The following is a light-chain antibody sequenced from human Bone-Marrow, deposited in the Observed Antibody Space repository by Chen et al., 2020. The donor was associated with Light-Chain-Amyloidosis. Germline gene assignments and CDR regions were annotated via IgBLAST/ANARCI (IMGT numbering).Light chain of an antibody. CDR2: EVS. CDR1: HSLFHSDGRTY. Sequence: DILMTQTPLSLSVTPGQPASTSCKSSHSLFHSDGRTYLFWFLQKPGQPPQLLMYEVSTRFSGVPDKFTGSGSGTHFTLNISRVEAEDVGIYYCMQSIQLPRTFGQGTKVEIK. J-gene: IGKJ1*01. CDR3: MQSIQLPRT. V-gene: IGKV2D-29*01.